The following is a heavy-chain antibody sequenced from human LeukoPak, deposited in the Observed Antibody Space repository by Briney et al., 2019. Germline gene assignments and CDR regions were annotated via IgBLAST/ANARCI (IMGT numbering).Heavy chain of an antibody. CDR1: GFTFSSYS. V-gene: IGHV3-21*01. CDR3: AREGHGDFLFDY. Sequence: GGSLRLSCAASGFTFSSYSMNWVRQAPGKGLEWVSSISTSSSYIYCADSVKGRFTISRDNAKNSLYLQMNSLRAEDTAVYYCAREGHGDFLFDYWGQGTLVTVSS. CDR2: ISTSSSYI. D-gene: IGHD4-17*01. J-gene: IGHJ4*02.